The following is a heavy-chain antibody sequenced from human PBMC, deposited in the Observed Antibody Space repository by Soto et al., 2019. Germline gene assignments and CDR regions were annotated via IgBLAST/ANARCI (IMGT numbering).Heavy chain of an antibody. V-gene: IGHV3-23*01. Sequence: PGGSLRLSCAASGFTFSSYAMSWVRQAPGKGLEWVSAISGSGGSTYYADSVKGRFTISRDNSKNTLYLQMNSLRAEDTAVYYCAKEYDFWSGYYPYYFDYWGQGTLVTVSS. CDR2: ISGSGGST. D-gene: IGHD3-3*01. CDR1: GFTFSSYA. CDR3: AKEYDFWSGYYPYYFDY. J-gene: IGHJ4*02.